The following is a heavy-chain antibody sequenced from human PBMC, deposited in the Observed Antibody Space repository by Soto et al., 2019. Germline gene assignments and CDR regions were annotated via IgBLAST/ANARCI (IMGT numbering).Heavy chain of an antibody. Sequence: PSETLSLTCTVSGGSISSYYWSWIRQPPGKGLEWIGYIYYSGSTNYNPSLKSRVTISVDTSKNQFSLKLSSVTAADTAVYYCAREAVAGPFDDRGQGTLVTVSS. CDR3: AREAVAGPFDD. CDR1: GGSISSYY. J-gene: IGHJ4*02. D-gene: IGHD6-19*01. CDR2: IYYSGST. V-gene: IGHV4-59*01.